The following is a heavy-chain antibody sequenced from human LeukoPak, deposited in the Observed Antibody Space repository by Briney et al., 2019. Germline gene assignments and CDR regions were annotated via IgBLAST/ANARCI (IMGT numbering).Heavy chain of an antibody. J-gene: IGHJ1*01. Sequence: SETLSLTCTVSGGFISSYYWSWIRQPPGKGLEWIGYMYYSGSTDYNPSLRSRVIISIDTSKNQFSLRLSSVTAADTAVYYCARQILAAAGTLYFQHWGQGTLVTVSS. CDR2: MYYSGST. CDR1: GGFISSYY. D-gene: IGHD6-13*01. V-gene: IGHV4-59*08. CDR3: ARQILAAAGTLYFQH.